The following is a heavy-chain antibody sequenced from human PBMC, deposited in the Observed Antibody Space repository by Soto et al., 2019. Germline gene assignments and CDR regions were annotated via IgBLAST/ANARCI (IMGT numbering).Heavy chain of an antibody. D-gene: IGHD3-10*01. CDR3: ARGPQYTSGKFYYFDY. CDR2: INHSGST. CDR1: EGSFNGFY. Sequence: SETLSLTCVVYEGSFNGFYWSWIRQSPGRGLEWIGEINHSGSTNDNPSLKSRVTISVDKSKNQFSLNLSSVTAADTAVYYCARGPQYTSGKFYYFDYWGQGTLVTVSS. V-gene: IGHV4-34*01. J-gene: IGHJ4*02.